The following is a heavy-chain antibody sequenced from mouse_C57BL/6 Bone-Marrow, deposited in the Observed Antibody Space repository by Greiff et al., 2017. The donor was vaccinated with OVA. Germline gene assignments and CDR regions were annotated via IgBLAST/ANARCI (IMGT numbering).Heavy chain of an antibody. CDR3: ARLGYYYGSSPYWYFDV. Sequence: EVKLMESGGGLVQPGGSLKLSCAASGFTFSDYYMYWVRQTPEKRLEWVAYISNGGGSTYYPDTVKGRFTISRDNAKNTLYLQMSRLKSEDTAMYYCARLGYYYGSSPYWYFDVWGTGTTVTVSS. V-gene: IGHV5-12*01. J-gene: IGHJ1*03. D-gene: IGHD1-1*01. CDR2: ISNGGGST. CDR1: GFTFSDYY.